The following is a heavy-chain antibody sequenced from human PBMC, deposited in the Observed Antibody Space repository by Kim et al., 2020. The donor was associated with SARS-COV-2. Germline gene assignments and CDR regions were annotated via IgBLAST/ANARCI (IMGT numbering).Heavy chain of an antibody. CDR2: T. CDR3: AREAFWSGCDY. J-gene: IGHJ4*02. V-gene: IGHV1-46*01. Sequence: TSYTQKFQGRVTMTRDTSTSTVYMELSSLRSEDTAVYYCAREAFWSGCDYWGQGTLVTVSS. D-gene: IGHD3-3*01.